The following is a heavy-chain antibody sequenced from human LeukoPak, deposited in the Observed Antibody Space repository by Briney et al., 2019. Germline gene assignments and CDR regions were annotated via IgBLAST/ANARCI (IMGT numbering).Heavy chain of an antibody. D-gene: IGHD3-9*01. J-gene: IGHJ6*02. CDR2: INHSGST. Sequence: SETLSLTCAVYGGSFSGYYWSWIRQPPGKGLEWIGEINHSGSTNYNPSLKSRVTISVDTSKNQFSLKLSSVTAADTAVYYCARHPITIFGPYGMDVWGQGTTVTVSS. V-gene: IGHV4-34*01. CDR3: ARHPITIFGPYGMDV. CDR1: GGSFSGYY.